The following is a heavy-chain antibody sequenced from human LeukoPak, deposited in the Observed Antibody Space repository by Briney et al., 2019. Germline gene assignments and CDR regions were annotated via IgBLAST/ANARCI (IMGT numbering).Heavy chain of an antibody. J-gene: IGHJ3*02. D-gene: IGHD4-23*01. CDR3: ARDNYGGAFDI. Sequence: SGGSLRLSCAASGFTFSSYGMHWVRQAPGKGLEWVAVIWYDGSNKYYADSVKGRFTISRDNSKNTLYLQMNSLRAEDTAVYYCARDNYGGAFDIWGQGTMVTVSS. V-gene: IGHV3-33*01. CDR2: IWYDGSNK. CDR1: GFTFSSYG.